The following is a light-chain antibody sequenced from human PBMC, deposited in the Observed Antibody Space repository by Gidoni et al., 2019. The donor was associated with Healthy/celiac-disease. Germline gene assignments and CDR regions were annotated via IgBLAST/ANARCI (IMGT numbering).Light chain of an antibody. CDR3: QQLNSSPLT. J-gene: IGKJ4*01. V-gene: IGKV1-9*01. CDR2: AAS. CDR1: QGISSY. Sequence: DIQLTQSPSFLSASVGDRVTITCRASQGISSYLAWYQQKLGNAPKLLSYAASTLQSGVPSSFSGSGSGTEFTLTISSLQPEDFATYYCQQLNSSPLTFGGGTKVEIK.